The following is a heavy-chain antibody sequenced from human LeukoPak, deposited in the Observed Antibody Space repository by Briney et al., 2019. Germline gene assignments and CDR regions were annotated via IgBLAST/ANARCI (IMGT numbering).Heavy chain of an antibody. CDR2: VSGNGDTK. CDR3: ARGSTSTAPGWVY. V-gene: IGHV3-23*01. J-gene: IGHJ4*01. Sequence: SGGSLRISCAASGFYFTDYAMSWARQAPGKGLEWLSAVSGNGDTKDYVDSVKSRFTISRDNSRNTVHLQIDNLRTEDTAVYYCARGSTSTAPGWVYWGHGTPVTVSS. D-gene: IGHD2-21*02. CDR1: GFYFTDYA.